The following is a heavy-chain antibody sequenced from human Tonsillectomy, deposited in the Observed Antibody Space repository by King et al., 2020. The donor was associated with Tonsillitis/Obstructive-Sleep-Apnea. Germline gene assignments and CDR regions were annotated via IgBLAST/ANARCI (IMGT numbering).Heavy chain of an antibody. CDR1: GFTVSNNY. D-gene: IGHD2-15*01. CDR2: IYSGGIT. Sequence: VQLVESGGGLIQPGGSLRLSCAASGFTVSNNYMSWVRQAPGKGLEWCSVIYSGGITFYADSVKGRFTISRDNSKNTVYLQMNGLRAEDTAVYYCASGYCSGGSCPHYYYMDVWGRGTTVTVS. V-gene: IGHV3-53*01. CDR3: ASGYCSGGSCPHYYYMDV. J-gene: IGHJ6*03.